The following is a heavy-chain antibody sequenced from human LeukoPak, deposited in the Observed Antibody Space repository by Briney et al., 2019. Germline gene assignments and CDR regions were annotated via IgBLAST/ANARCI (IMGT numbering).Heavy chain of an antibody. CDR3: AKGYSNYLGVVDY. CDR1: GFTFDDYA. J-gene: IGHJ4*02. V-gene: IGHV3-9*03. CDR2: ISWNSGSI. D-gene: IGHD4-11*01. Sequence: GRSLRLSCAASGFTFDDYAMHWVRQAPGKGLEWVSGISWNSGSIGYADSVKGRFTISRDNAKSSLYLQMNSLRAEDMALYYCAKGYSNYLGVVDYWGQGTLVTVSS.